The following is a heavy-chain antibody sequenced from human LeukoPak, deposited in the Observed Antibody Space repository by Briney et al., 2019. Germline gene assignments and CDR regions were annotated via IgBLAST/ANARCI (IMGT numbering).Heavy chain of an antibody. CDR3: ARQRQQALDY. V-gene: IGHV4-39*01. CDR2: IYYSGST. CDR1: GGSISSSSYY. J-gene: IGHJ4*02. D-gene: IGHD6-13*01. Sequence: PSETLSLTCTVSGGSISSSSYYWGWIRQPPGKGLEWIGSIYYSGSTYYNPSLKSRVTISVDTSKNQFSLKLSSVTAADTAVYYCARQRQQALDYWGQGTLVTVSS.